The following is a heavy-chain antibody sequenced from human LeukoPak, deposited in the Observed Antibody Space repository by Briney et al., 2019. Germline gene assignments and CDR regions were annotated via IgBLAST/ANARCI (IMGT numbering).Heavy chain of an antibody. CDR1: GYTFTGYY. J-gene: IGHJ6*02. V-gene: IGHV1-2*02. CDR2: INPNSGGT. Sequence: ASVKVSCKASGYTFTGYYMHWVRQAPGQGLEWMGWINPNSGGTNYAQKFQGGVTMTRDTSISTAYMELGRLRSDDTAVYYCARETIFGVVIIENYYYGMDVWGQGTTVTVSS. CDR3: ARETIFGVVIIENYYYGMDV. D-gene: IGHD3-3*01.